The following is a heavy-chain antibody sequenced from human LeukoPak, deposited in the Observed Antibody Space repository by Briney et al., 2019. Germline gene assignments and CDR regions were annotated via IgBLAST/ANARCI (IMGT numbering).Heavy chain of an antibody. CDR1: GGSISSYY. Sequence: SETLSLTCTISGGSISSYYWSWIRQPPGKGLEWIGYIYYSGSTNYNPSLKSRVTISVDTSKNQFSLKLSSVTAADTAVYYCARDPRGYSGSPGGAFDIWGQGTIVTVSS. D-gene: IGHD1-26*01. V-gene: IGHV4-59*01. CDR3: ARDPRGYSGSPGGAFDI. J-gene: IGHJ3*02. CDR2: IYYSGST.